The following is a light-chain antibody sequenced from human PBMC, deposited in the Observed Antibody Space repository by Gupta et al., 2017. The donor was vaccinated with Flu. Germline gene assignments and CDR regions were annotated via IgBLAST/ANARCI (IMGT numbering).Light chain of an antibody. CDR3: NSFKETNARV. CDR2: EVN. V-gene: IGLV2-14*01. Sequence: SITISCTGTSSDVGLDNYISWYQQHPGKAPKLLSDEVNKRPSGVSNRVAGSKADNTASLDISGLQAEDEADDYCNSFKETNARVFGGGTKVTVL. CDR1: SSDVGLDNY. J-gene: IGLJ3*02.